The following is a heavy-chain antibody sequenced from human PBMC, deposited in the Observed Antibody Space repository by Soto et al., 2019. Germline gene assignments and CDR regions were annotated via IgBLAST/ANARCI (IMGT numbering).Heavy chain of an antibody. J-gene: IGHJ6*02. CDR2: IIPILGIA. CDR1: GGTFSSYT. CDR3: ARGAETTVVEWSYSGMDV. V-gene: IGHV1-69*02. Sequence: QVQLVQSGAEVKKPGSSVKVSCKASGGTFSSYTISWVRQAPGQGLEWMGRIIPILGIANYAQKFQGRVTITADKSTSTAYMELSSLRSEDTAVYYCARGAETTVVEWSYSGMDVWGQGTTVTVSS. D-gene: IGHD4-17*01.